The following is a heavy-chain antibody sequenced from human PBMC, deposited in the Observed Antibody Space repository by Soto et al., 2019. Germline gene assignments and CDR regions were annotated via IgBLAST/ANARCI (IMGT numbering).Heavy chain of an antibody. V-gene: IGHV1-69*06. J-gene: IGHJ6*03. Sequence: ASVKVSCKASGGTFSSYAISWVRQAPGQGLEWMGGIIPFIGTANYTQKFQGRVTMTADTSTSTAYMELRGLRSDDTAVYYCARVRQLVGYFYYYMDVWGKGTTVT. CDR3: ARVRQLVGYFYYYMDV. D-gene: IGHD6-6*01. CDR2: IIPFIGTA. CDR1: GGTFSSYA.